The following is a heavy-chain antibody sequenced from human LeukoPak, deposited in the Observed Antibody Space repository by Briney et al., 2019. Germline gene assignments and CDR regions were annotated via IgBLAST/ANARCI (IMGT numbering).Heavy chain of an antibody. V-gene: IGHV1-69*01. CDR3: ARVGWLVRYFDL. CDR2: IIPIFGTA. J-gene: IGHJ2*01. D-gene: IGHD6-19*01. CDR1: GGTFSSYA. Sequence: SVKVSCKASGGTFSSYAISWVRQAPGQGLEWMGGIIPIFGTANYAQKFQGRVTITADESTSTAYMELSSLRSEDTAVYYCARVGWLVRYFDLWGRGTLVTVSS.